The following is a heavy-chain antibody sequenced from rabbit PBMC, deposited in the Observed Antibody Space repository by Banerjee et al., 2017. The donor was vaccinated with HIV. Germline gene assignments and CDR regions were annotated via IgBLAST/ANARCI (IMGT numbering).Heavy chain of an antibody. V-gene: IGHV1S29*01. D-gene: IGHD7-1*01. J-gene: IGHJ4*01. Sequence: EQLEESGGGLVKPEGSLTLTCKASGFSLSSNELNWVRQAPGKGLEYIGWISTFGSAYYASWVNGRFSISRENTQNTVSLQMNSLTAADTATYFCGRSSNAGYAGYGYGSNLWGPGTLVTVS. CDR2: ISTFGSA. CDR3: GRSSNAGYAGYGYGSNL. CDR1: GFSLSSNE.